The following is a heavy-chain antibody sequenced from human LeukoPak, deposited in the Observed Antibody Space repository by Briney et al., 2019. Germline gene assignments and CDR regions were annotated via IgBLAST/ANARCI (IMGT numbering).Heavy chain of an antibody. V-gene: IGHV4-39*01. CDR2: FYYTGST. J-gene: IGHJ4*02. CDR3: ARGYTAGSIPYDY. CDR1: GGSMNSNSYY. D-gene: IGHD1-1*01. Sequence: SETLSLTCTVSGGSMNSNSYYWGWIRQPPGEGLEWIGSFYYTGSTYYNPSLKSRVTISADTSKNQFSLKLSSVAAADTAVYYCARGYTAGSIPYDYWGQGTLVTVSS.